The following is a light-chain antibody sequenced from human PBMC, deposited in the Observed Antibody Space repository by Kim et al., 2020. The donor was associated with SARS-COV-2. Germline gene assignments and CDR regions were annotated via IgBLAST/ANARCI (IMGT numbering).Light chain of an antibody. CDR3: LQHSDYPWT. CDR2: AAS. CDR1: QGIGNG. V-gene: IGKV1-6*01. Sequence: AIQMTQSPSSLSASVGDRVTITCRASQGIGNGLGWYQQKPGKAPRLLIYAASGLQSGVPSRFSGSGSGTDFTLTISSLQPEDFAAYYCLQHSDYPWTFGQGTKVDIK. J-gene: IGKJ1*01.